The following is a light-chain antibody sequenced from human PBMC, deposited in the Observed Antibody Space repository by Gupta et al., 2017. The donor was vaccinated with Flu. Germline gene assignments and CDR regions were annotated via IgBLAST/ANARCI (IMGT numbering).Light chain of an antibody. J-gene: IGKJ1*01. CDR1: QTLVYCDGDTY. Sequence: GLVTQSPLSLPGTIGQPASISCRSIQTLVYCDGDTYLNWFQQRPGQSPRRLIYKVSNRDFGVPDRFSASGSATDFTLKISRVEAEDVGVYYCMQGTHWPPTFGQGTKVEIK. V-gene: IGKV2-30*01. CDR2: KVS. CDR3: MQGTHWPPT.